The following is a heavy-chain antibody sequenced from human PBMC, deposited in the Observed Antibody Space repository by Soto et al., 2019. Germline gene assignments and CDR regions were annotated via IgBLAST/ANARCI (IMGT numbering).Heavy chain of an antibody. D-gene: IGHD3-22*01. J-gene: IGHJ4*02. CDR1: GYTFTSYG. CDR2: ISAYNGNK. V-gene: IGHV1-18*01. CDR3: AIDGARYFDSSGFLDYLHFDY. Sequence: QVQLVQSGAEVKKPGASVKVSCKASGYTFTSYGISWVRQAPGQGLEWMGWISAYNGNKNYAQKLQGRVTMTTDTSTSTAYMELRSLRSDDSAVYYCAIDGARYFDSSGFLDYLHFDYWGQGTLVPVPS.